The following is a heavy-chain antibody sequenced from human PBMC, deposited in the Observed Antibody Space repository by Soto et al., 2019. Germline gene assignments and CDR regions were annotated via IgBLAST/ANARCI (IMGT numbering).Heavy chain of an antibody. V-gene: IGHV3-30*18. CDR2: LSYDGSNK. J-gene: IGHJ6*04. CDR3: MKDGSSGWPYYYSMQV. CDR1: GFTFSSYG. Sequence: QVQLVESGGGVVQPGRSLRLSCAASGFTFSSYGMHWVRQAPGKGLEWVAVLSYDGSNKYYADSVKCRFTISRDNSEHPLYLQMSRLRAEDSAVYCCMKDGSSGWPYYYSMQVWGKGTTVTVSS. D-gene: IGHD6-19*01.